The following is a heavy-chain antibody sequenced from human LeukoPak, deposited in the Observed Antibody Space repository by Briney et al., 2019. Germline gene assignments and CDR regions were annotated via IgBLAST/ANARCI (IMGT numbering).Heavy chain of an antibody. D-gene: IGHD2-2*02. CDR2: ISYDGSNK. CDR3: AKDRQRYCSSTSCYSRGYFDY. J-gene: IGHJ4*02. Sequence: PGGSLRLSCAASGLTFSSYGMHWVRQAPGKGLEWGAVISYDGSNKYYADSVKGRFTISRDNSKNTLYLQMNSLRAEDTAVYYCAKDRQRYCSSTSCYSRGYFDYWGQGTLVTVSS. CDR1: GLTFSSYG. V-gene: IGHV3-30*18.